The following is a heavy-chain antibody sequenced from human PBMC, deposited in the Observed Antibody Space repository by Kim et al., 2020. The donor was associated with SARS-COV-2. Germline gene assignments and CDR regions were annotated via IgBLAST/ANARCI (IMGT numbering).Heavy chain of an antibody. Sequence: YADAVKARFPISRDNAKNSLSLQMNSLRAEDTALYYCARGPLAMATIGVYWGQGTLVTVSS. CDR3: ARGPLAMATIGVY. D-gene: IGHD5-12*01. V-gene: IGHV3-11*01. J-gene: IGHJ4*02.